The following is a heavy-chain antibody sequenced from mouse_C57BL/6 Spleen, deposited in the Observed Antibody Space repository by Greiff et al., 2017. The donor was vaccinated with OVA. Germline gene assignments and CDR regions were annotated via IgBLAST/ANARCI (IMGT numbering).Heavy chain of an antibody. J-gene: IGHJ3*01. CDR3: ARGETGTGFAY. D-gene: IGHD4-1*01. CDR2: IYPGSGST. V-gene: IGHV1-55*01. Sequence: QVQLQQPGPELVKPGASVKMSCKASGYTFTSYWITWVKQRPGQGLEWIGDIYPGSGSTNSNEKFKSKATLTVDTSSSTAYMQLSSLTSEDSAVYYCARGETGTGFAYWGQGTLVTVSA. CDR1: GYTFTSYW.